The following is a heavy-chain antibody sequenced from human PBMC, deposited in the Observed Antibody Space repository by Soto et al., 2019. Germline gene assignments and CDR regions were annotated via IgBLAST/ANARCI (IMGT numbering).Heavy chain of an antibody. V-gene: IGHV1-46*01. CDR2: INPSGGST. J-gene: IGHJ6*02. D-gene: IGHD3-3*01. CDR3: AREGITIIGVVIPKTYYYYGIDV. Sequence: VQLVQSGDEGRKPGASVKVSCKASGYTFTSYYMHWVRQAPGQGLECMGLINPSGGSTSYAQKVPRRVTMTRDTSTSTVYMELSSLSSEDTAVYYCAREGITIIGVVIPKTYYYYGIDVWCQGTTVTVS. CDR1: GYTFTSYY.